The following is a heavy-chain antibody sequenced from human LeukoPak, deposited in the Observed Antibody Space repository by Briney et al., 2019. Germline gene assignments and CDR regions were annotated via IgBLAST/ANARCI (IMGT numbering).Heavy chain of an antibody. J-gene: IGHJ4*02. CDR1: GYTFTRYG. CDR2: ISAYNGNT. CDR3: ARDYGDYMLGSFDY. D-gene: IGHD4-17*01. V-gene: IGHV1-18*01. Sequence: ASVKVSCKASGYTFTRYGISWVRQAPGRGLELMGWISAYNGNTNYAQKLQGRVTMTTDTSTSTAYMELRSLRSDDTAAYYCARDYGDYMLGSFDYWGQGTLVTVSS.